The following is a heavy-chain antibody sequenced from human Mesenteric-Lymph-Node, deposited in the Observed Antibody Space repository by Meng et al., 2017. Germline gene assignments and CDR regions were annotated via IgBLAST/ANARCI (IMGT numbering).Heavy chain of an antibody. D-gene: IGHD6-19*01. CDR2: VYYSGTT. CDR3: ASFPPPGKQWLVTDY. CDR1: GGPMSSRCHY. V-gene: IGHV4-39*07. Sequence: LQASGPAMVKPSQTLPFTGTFSGGPMSSRCHYWGWIRQTPGKGLEWIGSVYYSGTTYYNPSLKSRVTISVDRSKNQFSLKLSSVTVADTAVYYCASFPPPGKQWLVTDYWGQGTLVTVSS. J-gene: IGHJ4*02.